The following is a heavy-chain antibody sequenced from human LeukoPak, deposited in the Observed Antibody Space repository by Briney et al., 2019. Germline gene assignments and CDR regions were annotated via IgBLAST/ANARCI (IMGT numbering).Heavy chain of an antibody. Sequence: GGSLRLSCAASGFIFSGYAMHWVRQAPGKGLEWVAFIRYDGSNKYYADSVKGRFTISRDNSENTLHLQMNSLRAEDTAVYYCAKDHLGDYYYYMDGWGNGTTVTVSS. J-gene: IGHJ6*03. D-gene: IGHD3-16*01. CDR1: GFIFSGYA. CDR3: AKDHLGDYYYYMDG. V-gene: IGHV3-30*02. CDR2: IRYDGSNK.